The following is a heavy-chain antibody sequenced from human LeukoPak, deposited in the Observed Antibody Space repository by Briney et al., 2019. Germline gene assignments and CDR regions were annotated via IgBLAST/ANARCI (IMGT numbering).Heavy chain of an antibody. D-gene: IGHD6-13*01. CDR1: GFTFSSYA. J-gene: IGHJ5*02. CDR3: AKTLRQQLVNWFDP. CDR2: ISGSGGST. V-gene: IGHV3-23*01. Sequence: PGGSLGLSCAASGFTFSSYAMSWVRQAPGKGLEWVSAISGSGGSTYYADSVKGRFTISRDNSKNTLYLQMNSLRAEDTAVYYCAKTLRQQLVNWFDPWGQGTLVTVSS.